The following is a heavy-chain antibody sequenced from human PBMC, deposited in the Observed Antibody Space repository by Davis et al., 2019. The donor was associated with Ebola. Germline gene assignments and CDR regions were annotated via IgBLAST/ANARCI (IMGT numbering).Heavy chain of an antibody. CDR2: INHTGST. Sequence: GSLRLSCTVSGGSIGSNYWNWIRQPPGKGLEWIGEINHTGSTSYNPSLKDRVTISVDTSKNQFSLKLSSVTAADTAVYYCASHTVAGFSWGQGTLVTVSS. D-gene: IGHD6-19*01. V-gene: IGHV4-34*01. J-gene: IGHJ4*02. CDR3: ASHTVAGFS. CDR1: GGSIGSNY.